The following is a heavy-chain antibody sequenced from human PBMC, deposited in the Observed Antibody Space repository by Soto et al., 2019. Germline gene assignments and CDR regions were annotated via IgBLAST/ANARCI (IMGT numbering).Heavy chain of an antibody. Sequence: QVQLVQSGAEVKKPGASMKVSCKASGYTFTVQYIHCVRQAPGQGLEWMGWINPNSGGTNYAQKFQGWVTMTRDTSISTAYMELSRLRSDDTAVYYCARGYCSSTSCHFDYWGQGTLVTVPS. V-gene: IGHV1-2*04. CDR1: GYTFTVQY. CDR3: ARGYCSSTSCHFDY. J-gene: IGHJ4*02. D-gene: IGHD2-2*01. CDR2: INPNSGGT.